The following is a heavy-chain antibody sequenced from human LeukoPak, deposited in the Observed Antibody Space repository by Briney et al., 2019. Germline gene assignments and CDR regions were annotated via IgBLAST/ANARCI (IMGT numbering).Heavy chain of an antibody. V-gene: IGHV4-59*01. CDR1: GGSISSYY. D-gene: IGHD4-17*01. J-gene: IGHJ4*02. CDR3: ASGDRPGSDYRDYIPGFDY. CDR2: IYYSGST. Sequence: SETLSLTCTVSGGSISSYYWSWIRQPPGKGLEWIGYIYYSGSTNYNPSLKRRVTISVAPSKHQFSLKLSSVTAADTAVYYCASGDRPGSDYRDYIPGFDYWGQGTLVTVSS.